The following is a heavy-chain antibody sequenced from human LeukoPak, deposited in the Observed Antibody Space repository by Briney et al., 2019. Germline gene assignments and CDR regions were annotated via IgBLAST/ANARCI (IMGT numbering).Heavy chain of an antibody. J-gene: IGHJ4*02. D-gene: IGHD3-10*01. CDR3: ARGIDYGSGTND. V-gene: IGHV3-53*01. Sequence: GGSLRLSCAASGFTVSSSYMNWVRQAPGKGLEWVSIIYSGGSTYYSDSVKGRFTISRDKSKNTVYLQMDSLRAEDTALYYCARGIDYGSGTNDWGQGTLVTVSS. CDR2: IYSGGST. CDR1: GFTVSSSY.